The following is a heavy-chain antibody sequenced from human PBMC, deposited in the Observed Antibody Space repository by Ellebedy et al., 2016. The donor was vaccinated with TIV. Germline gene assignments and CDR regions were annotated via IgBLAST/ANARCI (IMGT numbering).Heavy chain of an antibody. CDR3: ARDHLPLGGELFDY. CDR2: ISAYNGNT. CDR1: GYTFTGYY. Sequence: AASVTVSCKASGYTFTGYYMHWVRQAPGQGLTWMGWISAYNGNTNYAQKLQGRVTMTTDTSTSTAYMELRSLRSDDTAVYYCARDHLPLGGELFDYWGQGTLVTVSS. V-gene: IGHV1-18*04. J-gene: IGHJ4*02. D-gene: IGHD1-7*01.